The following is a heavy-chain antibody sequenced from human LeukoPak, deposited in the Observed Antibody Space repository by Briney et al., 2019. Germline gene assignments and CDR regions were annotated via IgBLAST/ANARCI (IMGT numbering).Heavy chain of an antibody. V-gene: IGHV3-21*04. J-gene: IGHJ4*02. CDR2: ISSSSSYI. CDR3: AKSPKETTPLGART. D-gene: IGHD1/OR15-1a*01. Sequence: PGGSLRLSCAASGFTFSSYSMNWVRQAPGKGLEWVSSISSSSSYIYYADSVKGRFTISRDNAKNSLYLQMDSLRAEDTAVYFCAKSPKETTPLGARTGGQGTLVTVSS. CDR1: GFTFSSYS.